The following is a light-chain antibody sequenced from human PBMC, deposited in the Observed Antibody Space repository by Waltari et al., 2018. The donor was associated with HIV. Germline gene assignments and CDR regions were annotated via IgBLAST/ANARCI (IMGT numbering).Light chain of an antibody. J-gene: IGLJ2*01. V-gene: IGLV2-8*01. CDR2: EFS. CDR1: SSDVGGYNY. Sequence: QSALTQPPSASGSPGQSATISCTGTSSDVGGYNYVSWYQQHPGKAPKVMIYEFSKRPPGVPVRFSGSKSGNTASLTVSGLQAEDEADYYCSSYAGSHNFVVFGGGTKLTVL. CDR3: SSYAGSHNFVV.